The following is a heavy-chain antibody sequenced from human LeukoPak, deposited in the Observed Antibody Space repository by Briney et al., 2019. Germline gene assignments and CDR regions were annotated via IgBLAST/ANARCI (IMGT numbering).Heavy chain of an antibody. D-gene: IGHD3-22*01. V-gene: IGHV3-48*04. CDR1: GFTFSSYS. CDR2: IGYNTNIV. J-gene: IGHJ3*02. CDR3: VRVRAPKYDSSGPYALYAFEI. Sequence: PGGSLRLSCAASGFTFSSYSMNWVRQAPGKGLEWISYIGYNTNIVYYADSVKGRFTISRDNAKNSLYLQMNSLRAEDTAVYYCVRVRAPKYDSSGPYALYAFEIWGQGTMVTVSS.